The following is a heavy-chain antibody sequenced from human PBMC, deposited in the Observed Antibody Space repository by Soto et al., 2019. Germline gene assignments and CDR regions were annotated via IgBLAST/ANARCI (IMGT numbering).Heavy chain of an antibody. Sequence: GASVKVSCKASGDTFTYHYMHWVRQAPGQGLEWMGIINPSGRSTTYAQKFQGRVTMTRDSSSSTLYMELSSLRSEDTAVYYCARVELSMAAIYDAFDIWGQGTMVTVSS. CDR2: INPSGRST. CDR3: ARVELSMAAIYDAFDI. V-gene: IGHV1-46*01. CDR1: GDTFTYHY. J-gene: IGHJ3*02. D-gene: IGHD6-19*01.